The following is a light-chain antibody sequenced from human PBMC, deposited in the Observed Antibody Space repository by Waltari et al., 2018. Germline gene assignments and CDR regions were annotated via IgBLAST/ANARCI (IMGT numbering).Light chain of an antibody. CDR2: EAS. J-gene: IGKJ4*01. Sequence: DIQMTQSPSSLSASVGDRVTITCQASQDIRKYLNWYQQIPGKAPQLLIYEASILETGVPSRFSGSGSGTHFTFTINTLQPEDIATYYCQQYDDLPLTFGGGTKVEIK. V-gene: IGKV1-33*01. CDR1: QDIRKY. CDR3: QQYDDLPLT.